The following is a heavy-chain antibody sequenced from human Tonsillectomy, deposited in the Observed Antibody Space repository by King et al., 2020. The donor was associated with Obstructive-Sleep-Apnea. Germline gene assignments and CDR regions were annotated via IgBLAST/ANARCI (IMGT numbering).Heavy chain of an antibody. Sequence: VQLVESGGGLVQPGGSLRLSCAASGFTFSSYSMNWVRQAPGKGLEWVSYISSSSSTIYYADSVKGRFTISRDNAKNSLYLQMNSLRAEDTAVYYCARGDYYDSSGYHNWFDPWGQGTLVTVSS. CDR3: ARGDYYDSSGYHNWFDP. D-gene: IGHD3-22*01. CDR1: GFTFSSYS. CDR2: ISSSSSTI. V-gene: IGHV3-48*04. J-gene: IGHJ5*02.